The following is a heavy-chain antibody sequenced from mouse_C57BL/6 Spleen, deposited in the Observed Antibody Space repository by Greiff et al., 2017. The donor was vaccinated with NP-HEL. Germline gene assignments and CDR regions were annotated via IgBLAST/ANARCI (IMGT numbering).Heavy chain of an antibody. V-gene: IGHV1-80*01. J-gene: IGHJ2*01. D-gene: IGHD2-5*01. Sequence: VQLQQSGAELVKPGASVKISCKASGYAFSSYWMNWVKQRPGKGLEWIGQIYPGDGDTNYNGKFKGKATLTADKSSSTAYMQLSSLTSEDSAVYFCARSPAYYSNYVFDYWGQGTTLTVSS. CDR2: IYPGDGDT. CDR1: GYAFSSYW. CDR3: ARSPAYYSNYVFDY.